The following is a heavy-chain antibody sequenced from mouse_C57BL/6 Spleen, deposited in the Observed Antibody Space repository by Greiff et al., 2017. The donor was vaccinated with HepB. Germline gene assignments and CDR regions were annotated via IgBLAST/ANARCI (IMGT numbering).Heavy chain of an antibody. CDR2: IHPNSGST. Sequence: VQLQQPGAELVKPGASVKLSCKASGYTFTSYWMHWVKQRPGQGLEWIGMIHPNSGSTNYNEKFKSKATLIVDKSSSTAYMQLSSLTSEDSAVYYCARRATVVATNYFDYWGQGTTLTVSS. V-gene: IGHV1-64*01. CDR3: ARRATVVATNYFDY. D-gene: IGHD1-1*01. J-gene: IGHJ2*01. CDR1: GYTFTSYW.